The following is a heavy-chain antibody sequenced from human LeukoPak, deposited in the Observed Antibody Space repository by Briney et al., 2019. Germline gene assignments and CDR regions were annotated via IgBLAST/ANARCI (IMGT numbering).Heavy chain of an antibody. CDR2: IIPIFGTA. D-gene: IGHD2-2*02. V-gene: IGHV1-69*13. Sequence: SVKVSCKASRGTFSSYAISWVRQAPGQGLEWMGGIIPIFGTANYAQKFQGRVTITADESTSTAYMELSSLRSEDTAVYYCAREIAGPYCSSTSCYTPSDYYYGMDVWGQGTTVTVSS. J-gene: IGHJ6*02. CDR1: RGTFSSYA. CDR3: AREIAGPYCSSTSCYTPSDYYYGMDV.